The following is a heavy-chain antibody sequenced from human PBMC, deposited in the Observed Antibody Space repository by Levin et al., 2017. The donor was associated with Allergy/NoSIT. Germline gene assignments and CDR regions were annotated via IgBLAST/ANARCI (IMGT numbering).Heavy chain of an antibody. V-gene: IGHV2-5*02. CDR3: ARLIAAAGTSPPFDY. CDR2: IYWDDDK. D-gene: IGHD6-13*01. CDR1: GFSLSTSGVG. Sequence: SGPTLVKPTQTLTLTCTFSGFSLSTSGVGVGWIRQPPGKALEWLALIYWDDDKRYSPSLKSRLTITKDTSKNQVVLTMTNMDPVDTATYYCARLIAAAGTSPPFDYWGQGTLVTVSS. J-gene: IGHJ4*02.